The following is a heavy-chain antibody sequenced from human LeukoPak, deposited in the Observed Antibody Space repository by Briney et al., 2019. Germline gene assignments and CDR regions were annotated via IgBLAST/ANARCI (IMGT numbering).Heavy chain of an antibody. CDR3: ARERTTVTMPNLRPQYYLDY. J-gene: IGHJ4*02. CDR2: IYYIGST. V-gene: IGHV4-59*01. CDR1: GGSISNYY. D-gene: IGHD4-17*01. Sequence: PSETLSLTSTVSGGSISNYYWSWIRQPPGKELEWIGYIYYIGSTNYNPSLKRRVTISVDTSKNQFSLKLSSVTAADTAVYYCARERTTVTMPNLRPQYYLDYWGQGTLVTVSS.